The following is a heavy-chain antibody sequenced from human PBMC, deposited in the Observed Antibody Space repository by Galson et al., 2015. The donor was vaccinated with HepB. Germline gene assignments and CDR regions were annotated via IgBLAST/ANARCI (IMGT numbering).Heavy chain of an antibody. Sequence: SVKVSCKVSGYTLTELSMHWVRQAPGKGLEWMGGFDPEDGETIYAQKFQGRVTMTEDTSTDTAYMELSSLRSEDTAVYYCATDFGIAVAGTYAFDIWGQGTMVTVSS. CDR1: GYTLTELS. CDR2: FDPEDGET. V-gene: IGHV1-24*01. J-gene: IGHJ3*02. D-gene: IGHD6-19*01. CDR3: ATDFGIAVAGTYAFDI.